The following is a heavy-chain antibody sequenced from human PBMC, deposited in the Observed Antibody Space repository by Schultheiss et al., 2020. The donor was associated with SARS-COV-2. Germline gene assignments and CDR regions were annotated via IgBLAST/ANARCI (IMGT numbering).Heavy chain of an antibody. D-gene: IGHD2-21*01. CDR3: ARLASCSGECYPA. CDR2: IDRSSSNI. J-gene: IGHJ5*02. CDR1: GFTFSSVA. Sequence: GGSLRLSCEVSGFTFSSVAMNWVRKAPGKGPEWISYIDRSSSNIYYADFAEGRFTISRDNAKNSLFLQMNSLRVEDTSVYYCARLASCSGECYPAWGQGTLVTVSS. V-gene: IGHV3-48*01.